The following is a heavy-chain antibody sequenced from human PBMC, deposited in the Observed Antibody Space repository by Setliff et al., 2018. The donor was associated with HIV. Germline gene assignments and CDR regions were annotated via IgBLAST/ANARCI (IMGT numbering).Heavy chain of an antibody. CDR3: AKLLYPEPWPLDIDH. V-gene: IGHV3-23*01. CDR2: ISGSGGIT. CDR1: GFTFTNYA. J-gene: IGHJ4*02. D-gene: IGHD2-2*02. Sequence: PGGSLRLSCVTSGFTFTNYAMTWVRQAPGEGLEYVSAISGSGGITYYADSVKGRFTLSRDTSIDTLYLQMTSLRADDTAVYFCAKLLYPEPWPLDIDHWGQGTLVTVSS.